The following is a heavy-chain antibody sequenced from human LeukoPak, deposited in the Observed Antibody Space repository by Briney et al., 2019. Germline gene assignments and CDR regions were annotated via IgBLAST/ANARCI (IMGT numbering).Heavy chain of an antibody. CDR3: ARGRLGGSGSYYNVLDY. CDR1: GGSISSYY. D-gene: IGHD3-10*01. V-gene: IGHV4-59*01. J-gene: IGHJ4*02. CDR2: ISYSGST. Sequence: PSETLSLTCTVSGGSISSYYWSWIRQPPGKGLEWIGYISYSGSTNYNPSLKSRVTISVDTSRNQFSLKLSSVTAADTAVYYCARGRLGGSGSYYNVLDYWGQGTLVTVYS.